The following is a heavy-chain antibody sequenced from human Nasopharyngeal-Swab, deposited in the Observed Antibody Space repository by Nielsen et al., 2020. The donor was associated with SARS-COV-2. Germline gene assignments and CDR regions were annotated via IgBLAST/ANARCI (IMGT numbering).Heavy chain of an antibody. CDR2: IYHSGNT. V-gene: IGHV4-38-2*02. CDR3: VHLWLPGF. D-gene: IGHD2-21*01. CDR1: GYSISSGYY. J-gene: IGHJ4*02. Sequence: SETLSLTCTVSGYSISSGYYWGWIRQPPGRGLEWLASIYHSGNTYYNPSLKSRVTISVDTSKNQFSLKLNSVTAADTALYFCVHLWLPGFWGQGTLVTVSS.